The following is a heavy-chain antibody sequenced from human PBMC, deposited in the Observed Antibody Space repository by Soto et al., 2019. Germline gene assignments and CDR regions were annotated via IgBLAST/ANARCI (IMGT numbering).Heavy chain of an antibody. CDR3: ARHSRYCSSTSCYAAYYYGMDV. Sequence: SGNPSPPCPCSRGSLSSYYSSSIRQPPGKGLGGVGYIYYSGSTTYNPSLKSRVTISVDTSKNQFSLKLSSVTAADTAVYYCARHSRYCSSTSCYAAYYYGMDVWGQGTTVTVSS. CDR2: IYYSGST. CDR1: RGSLSSYY. V-gene: IGHV4-59*08. D-gene: IGHD2-2*01. J-gene: IGHJ6*02.